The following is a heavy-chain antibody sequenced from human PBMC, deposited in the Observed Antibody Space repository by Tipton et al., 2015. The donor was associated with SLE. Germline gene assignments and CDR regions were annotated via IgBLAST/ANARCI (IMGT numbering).Heavy chain of an antibody. Sequence: TLSLTCAVYGGSFIGYYWSWIRQPPGKGMEWIGQINHSGSTNYNPSLKSRVTISVDTSKNQFSLKLTSLTAADTAVYYCARDGDLSMVDYWGQGTLVSVSS. CDR1: GGSFIGYY. J-gene: IGHJ4*02. CDR2: INHSGST. D-gene: IGHD7-27*01. CDR3: ARDGDLSMVDY. V-gene: IGHV4-34*01.